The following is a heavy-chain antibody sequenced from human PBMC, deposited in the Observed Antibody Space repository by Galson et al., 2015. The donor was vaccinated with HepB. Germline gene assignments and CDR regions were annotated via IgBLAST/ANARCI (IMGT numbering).Heavy chain of an antibody. D-gene: IGHD2-15*01. V-gene: IGHV3-7*03. CDR1: GFTFSRHW. CDR2: INQDGSET. Sequence: SLRLSCAASGFTFSRHWMTWVRQAPGKGLEWVANINQDGSETYYVDSVKGRFIISRDNAKDSLYLEMKSLRAEDTAVYYCARGYCSGGSCYRSGFDIWGQGTLVIVST. CDR3: ARGYCSGGSCYRSGFDI. J-gene: IGHJ3*02.